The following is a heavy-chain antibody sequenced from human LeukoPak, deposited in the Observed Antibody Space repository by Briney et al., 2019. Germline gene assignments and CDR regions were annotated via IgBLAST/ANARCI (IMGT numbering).Heavy chain of an antibody. CDR1: GGSFSCYY. Sequence: PSETLSLTCAVYGGSFSCYYWSWIRQPPGKGLEWIGEINHSGSTNYNPSLKSRVTISVDTSKNQFSLKLSSVTAADAAVYYCAGERGYSYGYPYFDYWGQGTLVTVSS. J-gene: IGHJ4*02. CDR3: AGERGYSYGYPYFDY. CDR2: INHSGST. D-gene: IGHD5-18*01. V-gene: IGHV4-34*01.